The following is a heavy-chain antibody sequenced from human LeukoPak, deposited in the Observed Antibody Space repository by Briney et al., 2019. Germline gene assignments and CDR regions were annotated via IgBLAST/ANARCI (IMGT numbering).Heavy chain of an antibody. D-gene: IGHD3-9*01. CDR1: GFTFSSYA. Sequence: PGGSLRLSCAASGFTFSSYAKSWVRQAPGKGLEGLSAISGSGSSTYYADSVKGRFTISRDNSKNTLYLQMNSLRAEDTAVYYCANALFYFDFHYFDYWGQGTLVTVSS. J-gene: IGHJ4*02. CDR2: ISGSGSST. CDR3: ANALFYFDFHYFDY. V-gene: IGHV3-23*01.